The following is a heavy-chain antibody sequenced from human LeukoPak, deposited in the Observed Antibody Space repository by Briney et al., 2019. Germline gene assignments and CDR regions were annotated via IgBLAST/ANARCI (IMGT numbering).Heavy chain of an antibody. CDR1: GFSSGDYA. J-gene: IGHJ4*02. V-gene: IGHV3-49*04. CDR2: IRSKAYGGTT. D-gene: IGHD1-26*01. CDR3: TRASYAGSYYTYYSDY. Sequence: GGSLRLSCTTSGFSSGDYAMSWVRRAPGKGLEWVGFIRSKAYGGTTEYAASVKGRFTISRDDSKSIAYLQMSGLKTEDTALYYCTRASYAGSYYTYYSDYWGQGTLVAVSS.